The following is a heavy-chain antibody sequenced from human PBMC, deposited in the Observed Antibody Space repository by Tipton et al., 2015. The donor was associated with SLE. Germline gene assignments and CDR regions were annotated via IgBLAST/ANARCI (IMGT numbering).Heavy chain of an antibody. CDR3: ARLLTSYYGMDV. CDR2: ISAGGGTT. J-gene: IGHJ6*02. CDR1: GFSFGDYY. Sequence: SLRLSCAASGFSFGDYYMSWIRQAPGKGLEWVSYISAGGGTTWHADSVKGRFTVSRDNVKNSLYLQMNSLRAEDTALYYCARLLTSYYGMDVWGQGTTVTVSS. D-gene: IGHD1-26*01. V-gene: IGHV3-11*01.